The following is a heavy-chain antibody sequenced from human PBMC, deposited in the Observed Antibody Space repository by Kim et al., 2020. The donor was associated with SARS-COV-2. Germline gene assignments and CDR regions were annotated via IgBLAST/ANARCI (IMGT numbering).Heavy chain of an antibody. CDR3: ARGLTGTTGGY. J-gene: IGHJ4*02. V-gene: IGHV1-3*01. D-gene: IGHD1-1*01. Sequence: TKKSQKVQDRVTITRDTSANTAYMELSSLTSEDTAIYYCARGLTGTTGGYWGQGTLVTVSS. CDR2: T.